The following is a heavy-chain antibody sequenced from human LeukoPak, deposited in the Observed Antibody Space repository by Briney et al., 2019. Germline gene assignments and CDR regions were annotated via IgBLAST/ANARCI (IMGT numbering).Heavy chain of an antibody. CDR3: AREYFYGDYVVGDAFDI. CDR2: IYYSGST. D-gene: IGHD4-17*01. Sequence: SETLSLTCTVSGGSISSGGYYWSWIRQHPGKGLEWIGYIYYSGSTYYNPSLKSRVTISVDTSKNQFSLKLSSVTAADTAVYYCAREYFYGDYVVGDAFDIWGQGTMVTVSS. V-gene: IGHV4-31*03. J-gene: IGHJ3*02. CDR1: GGSISSGGYY.